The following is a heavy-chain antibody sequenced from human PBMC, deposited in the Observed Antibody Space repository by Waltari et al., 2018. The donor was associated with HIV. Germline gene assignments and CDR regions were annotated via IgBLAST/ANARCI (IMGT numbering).Heavy chain of an antibody. V-gene: IGHV3-66*01. CDR1: GFTVSSNY. CDR3: ARDSAADGMDV. D-gene: IGHD6-13*01. CDR2: IYSGSST. Sequence: EVQLVESGGGLVQPGGSLRLSCAASGFTVSSNYMSWVRQAPGKGLEWVSVIYSGSSTYYADSVKGRFTISRDNSKNTLYLQMNSLRAEDTAVYYCARDSAADGMDVWGQGTTVTVSS. J-gene: IGHJ6*02.